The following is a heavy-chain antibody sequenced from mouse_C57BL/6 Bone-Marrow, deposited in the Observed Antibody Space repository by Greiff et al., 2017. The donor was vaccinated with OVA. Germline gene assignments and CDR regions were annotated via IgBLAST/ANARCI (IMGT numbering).Heavy chain of an antibody. CDR3: AREDGYYPAWFAY. V-gene: IGHV1-72*01. D-gene: IGHD2-3*01. CDR1: GYTFTSYW. CDR2: IEPNSGGT. Sequence: QVQLQQPGAELVKPGASVKLSCKASGYTFTSYWMHWVKQRPGRGLEWIGRIEPNSGGTKYNEKLKSKATLTVDKPSSTAYMQLSSLTSEDSAVYYCAREDGYYPAWFAYWGQGTLVTVSA. J-gene: IGHJ3*01.